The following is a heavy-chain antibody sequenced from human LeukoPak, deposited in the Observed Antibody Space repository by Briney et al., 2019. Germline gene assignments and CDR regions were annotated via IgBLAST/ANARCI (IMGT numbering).Heavy chain of an antibody. V-gene: IGHV3-23*01. CDR1: GFTFSSYG. CDR3: AKECAPYPAPNWFDP. Sequence: GGSLRLSCAASGFTFSSYGMSWVRQAPGKGLEWVSAISGSGGSTYYADSVKGRFTISRDNTKNTLYLQMNSLRAEDTAVYYCAKECAPYPAPNWFDPWGQGTLVTVSS. CDR2: ISGSGGST. J-gene: IGHJ5*02.